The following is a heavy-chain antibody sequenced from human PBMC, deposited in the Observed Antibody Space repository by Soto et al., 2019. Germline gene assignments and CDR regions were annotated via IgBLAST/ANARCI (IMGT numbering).Heavy chain of an antibody. Sequence: QVQLMQSGHELKKPGASVKVSCKASGYSFTSYGTSWVRHAPGRGLEWMAWISGYNGNTNYAQKFQGRVTMTTDTSPSTAYMDLRSLTSDDTAVYYCAKDNPATSPSRYRFGMDVWGPGTTVTVSS. J-gene: IGHJ6*02. CDR2: ISGYNGNT. V-gene: IGHV1-18*01. CDR3: AKDNPATSPSRYRFGMDV. D-gene: IGHD5-12*01. CDR1: GYSFTSYG.